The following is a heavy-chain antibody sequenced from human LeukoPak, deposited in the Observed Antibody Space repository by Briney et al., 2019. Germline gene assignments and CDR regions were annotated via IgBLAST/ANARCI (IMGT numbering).Heavy chain of an antibody. CDR2: ISSCGSTI. CDR1: GFTFSSYE. V-gene: IGHV3-48*03. CDR3: ARDRPSDYVWGSYRYRASDFDY. D-gene: IGHD3-16*02. Sequence: GGSLRLSCAASGFTFSSYEMHWVRQAPGKGLEWVSYISSCGSTIYYADSVKGRFTISRDNAKNSLYLQMNSLRAEDTAVYYRARDRPSDYVWGSYRYRASDFDYWGQGTLVTVSS. J-gene: IGHJ4*02.